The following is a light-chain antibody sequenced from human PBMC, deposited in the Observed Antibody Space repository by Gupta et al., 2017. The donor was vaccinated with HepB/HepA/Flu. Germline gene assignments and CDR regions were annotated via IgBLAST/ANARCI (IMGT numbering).Light chain of an antibody. Sequence: VSSDSRGTIFLSPGEIATLSCRASQSVSSSYFALYQQKPGQAPRLLIYGASSRATGIPDRFSGSGSGTDFTRTISRLEPEDFAVYYCQQYGSSRSFGQGTKLEIK. J-gene: IGKJ2*04. V-gene: IGKV3-20*01. CDR1: QSVSSSY. CDR3: QQYGSSRS. CDR2: GAS.